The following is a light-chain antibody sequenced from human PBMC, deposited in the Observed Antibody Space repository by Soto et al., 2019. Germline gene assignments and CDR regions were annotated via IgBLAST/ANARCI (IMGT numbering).Light chain of an antibody. J-gene: IGKJ1*01. CDR1: QSVTSSY. Sequence: IFLAPYPGTLSLSRWEIATLFCRASQSVTSSYLAWYLQKPGQAPQVLIYAASNRATGIPDRFSGSGSGTDFTLTISRLEPEDFAVYYCQQYGAYPWTFGQGTQVDIK. V-gene: IGKV3-20*01. CDR2: AAS. CDR3: QQYGAYPWT.